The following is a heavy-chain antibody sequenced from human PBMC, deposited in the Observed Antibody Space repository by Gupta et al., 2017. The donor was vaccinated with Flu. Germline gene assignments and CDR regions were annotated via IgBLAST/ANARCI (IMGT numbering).Heavy chain of an antibody. Sequence: TISGSGGSTYYADSVKGRFTISRDNSKNTLYLQVNSLRAEDTAVYYCARDALPPVYYSGSGSYFGTGYFDLWGRGTLVTVSS. J-gene: IGHJ2*01. D-gene: IGHD3-10*01. CDR3: ARDALPPVYYSGSGSYFGTGYFDL. CDR2: ISGSGGST. V-gene: IGHV3-23*01.